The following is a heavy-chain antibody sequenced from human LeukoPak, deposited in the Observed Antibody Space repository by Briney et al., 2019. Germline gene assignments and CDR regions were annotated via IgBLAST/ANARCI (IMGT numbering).Heavy chain of an antibody. Sequence: PGGSLRPSCAASGFTFSSYGMHWVRQAPGKGLEWVAVISYDGSNKYYADSVKGRFTISRDNSKNTLYLQMNSLRAEDTAVYYCAKSGYNRFDYWGQGTLVTVSS. D-gene: IGHD5-24*01. V-gene: IGHV3-30*18. CDR1: GFTFSSYG. CDR3: AKSGYNRFDY. J-gene: IGHJ4*02. CDR2: ISYDGSNK.